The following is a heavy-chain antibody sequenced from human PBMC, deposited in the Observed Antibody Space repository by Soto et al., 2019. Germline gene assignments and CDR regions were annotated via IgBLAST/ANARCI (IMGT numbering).Heavy chain of an antibody. CDR3: TRRHCSGGGCYSDFDF. CDR1: GFPLSGFD. J-gene: IGHJ4*02. D-gene: IGHD2-15*01. CDR2: IKTKVESYAT. V-gene: IGHV3-73*01. Sequence: EVQLVESGGGLVKPGGPLNLSCAASGFPLSGFDLHWVRQAAGEGLGWVARIKTKVESYATEYAASVKGRFSISRDDAKNTAYLEMNSLKTEDTAVYYCTRRHCSGGGCYSDFDFWGQGSLVTVSS.